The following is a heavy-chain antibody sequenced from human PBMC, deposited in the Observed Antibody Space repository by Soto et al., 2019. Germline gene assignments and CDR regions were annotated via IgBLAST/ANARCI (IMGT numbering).Heavy chain of an antibody. V-gene: IGHV3-13*01. D-gene: IGHD3-16*01. CDR3: ARLRLGNWYFDL. J-gene: IGHJ2*01. CDR2: IGTAGDT. CDR1: GFTFSSYD. Sequence: EVQLVESGGGWVQPGGSLRLSCAASGFTFSSYDMHWVRQATGKGLEWVSAIGTAGDTYYPGSVKGRFTISRENAKNSLYLQMNSLRAGDTAVYYCARLRLGNWYFDLWGRGTLVTVSS.